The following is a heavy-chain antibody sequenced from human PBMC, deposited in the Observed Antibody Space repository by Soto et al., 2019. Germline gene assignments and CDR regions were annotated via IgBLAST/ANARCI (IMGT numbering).Heavy chain of an antibody. V-gene: IGHV4-59*01. D-gene: IGHD3-3*01. CDR3: ARDPRHYDFWSGYYRSELNYYYGMDV. CDR1: GGSISSYY. J-gene: IGHJ6*02. Sequence: PSETLSLTCTVSGGSISSYYWSWIRQPPGKGLEWIGYIYYSGSTNYNPSLKSRVTISVDTSKNQFSLKLSSVTAADTAVYYCARDPRHYDFWSGYYRSELNYYYGMDVWGQGTTVTAP. CDR2: IYYSGST.